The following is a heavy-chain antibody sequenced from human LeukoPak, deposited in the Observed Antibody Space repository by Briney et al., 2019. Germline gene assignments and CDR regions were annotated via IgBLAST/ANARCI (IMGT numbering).Heavy chain of an antibody. CDR2: IYSGGST. Sequence: GGSLRFSCAASGFTVSSNYMSWVRQAPGKGLEWVSVIYSGGSTYYADSVKGRFTISRDNSKNTVNLQMNSLRPEDTAVYYCARDTPSSGFDYWGQGTQVTVSS. D-gene: IGHD3-10*01. V-gene: IGHV3-53*01. J-gene: IGHJ4*02. CDR1: GFTVSSNY. CDR3: ARDTPSSGFDY.